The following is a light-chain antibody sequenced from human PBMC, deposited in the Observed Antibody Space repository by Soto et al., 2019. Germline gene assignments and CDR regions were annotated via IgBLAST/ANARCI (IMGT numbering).Light chain of an antibody. Sequence: EIVMTQSPATLSLSPGERATLFCRASQGVNTYLAWYQQKPGQAPRLLIYGPSTRATGIPARFSGSGSGTEFTLTISSLQSEDFVVYYCQQYSTLPHTFGQGTKLEV. J-gene: IGKJ2*01. V-gene: IGKV3-15*01. CDR2: GPS. CDR3: QQYSTLPHT. CDR1: QGVNTY.